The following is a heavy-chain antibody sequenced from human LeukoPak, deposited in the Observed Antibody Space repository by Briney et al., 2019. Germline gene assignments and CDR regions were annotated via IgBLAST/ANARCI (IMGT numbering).Heavy chain of an antibody. CDR3: ARRRSSGWRFSFDY. Sequence: SETLCLTCAVYGGSFSGYYWSWIRQPPGKGLEWIGEINHSGSTNYNPSLKSRVTISVDTSKNQFSLKLSSVTAADTAVYYCARRRSSGWRFSFDYWGQGTLVTVSS. CDR1: GGSFSGYY. V-gene: IGHV4-34*01. CDR2: INHSGST. D-gene: IGHD6-19*01. J-gene: IGHJ4*02.